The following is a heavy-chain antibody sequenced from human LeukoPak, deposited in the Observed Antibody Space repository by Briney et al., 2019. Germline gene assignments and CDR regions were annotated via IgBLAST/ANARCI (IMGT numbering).Heavy chain of an antibody. D-gene: IGHD6-13*01. CDR1: GFTFDDYA. V-gene: IGHV3-9*01. CDR3: AKDVGYSSRGYFDY. J-gene: IGHJ4*02. Sequence: PGRSLRLSCAASGFTFDDYAMHWVRHAPGKGLEWVSGISWNSGSIGYADSVKGRFTISRDNAKNSLYLQMNSLRAEDTALYYCAKDVGYSSRGYFDYWGQGTLVTVSS. CDR2: ISWNSGSI.